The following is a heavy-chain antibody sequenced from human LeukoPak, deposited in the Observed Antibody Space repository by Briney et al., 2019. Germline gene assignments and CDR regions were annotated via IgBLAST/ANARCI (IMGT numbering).Heavy chain of an antibody. J-gene: IGHJ4*02. CDR2: ISSSGSTI. CDR3: AREGSSGSADY. Sequence: GGSLRLSCAASGFTFSDSYMCWIRQAPGKGVEWVSYISSSGSTIYYADSVKGRFTISRDNAKNSLYLQMNSLRAEDTAVYYCAREGSSGSADYWGQGTLVTVSS. CDR1: GFTFSDSY. D-gene: IGHD3-22*01. V-gene: IGHV3-11*01.